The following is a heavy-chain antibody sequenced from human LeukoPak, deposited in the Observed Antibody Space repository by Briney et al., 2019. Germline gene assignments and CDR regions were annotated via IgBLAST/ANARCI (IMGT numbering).Heavy chain of an antibody. Sequence: GGSLRLSCAASGFTFSSHAMSWVCQAPGKGLEWVSGIIGGESSTNYADSVKGRFTISRDNSKNTLYLQLNSLRAEDTAVYYCAKDGGTMVRGVDYWGQGTLVTVSS. J-gene: IGHJ4*02. CDR1: GFTFSSHA. CDR2: IIGGESST. CDR3: AKDGGTMVRGVDY. V-gene: IGHV3-23*01. D-gene: IGHD3-10*01.